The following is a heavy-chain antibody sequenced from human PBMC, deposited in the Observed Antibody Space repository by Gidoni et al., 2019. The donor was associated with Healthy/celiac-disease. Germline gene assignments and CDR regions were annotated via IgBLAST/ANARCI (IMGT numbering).Heavy chain of an antibody. V-gene: IGHV3-21*01. J-gene: IGHJ2*01. CDR1: GFTFSSYS. CDR2: ISSSSSYI. Sequence: EVQLVESGGGLVKPGGSLRLSCAASGFTFSSYSMNWVRQAPGKGLELVSSISSSSSYIYYADSVKGRFTISRDNAKNSLYLQMNSLRAEDTAVYYCARESWDERLAVAGRRAYWYFDLWGRGTLVTVSS. D-gene: IGHD6-19*01. CDR3: ARESWDERLAVAGRRAYWYFDL.